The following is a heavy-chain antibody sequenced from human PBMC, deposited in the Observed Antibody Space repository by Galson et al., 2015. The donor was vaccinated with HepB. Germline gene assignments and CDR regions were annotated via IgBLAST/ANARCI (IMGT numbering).Heavy chain of an antibody. CDR2: FDPEDGET. V-gene: IGHV1-24*01. J-gene: IGHJ1*01. CDR3: ATDRPYYYDSRGYKYFQD. CDR1: GYTLTDFS. D-gene: IGHD3-22*01. Sequence: SVKVSCKVSGYTLTDFSMHWVRQAPGKGLEWMGGFDPEDGETIYAQKFQGRVTMTEDTSTDTAYMELSSPRSEDTAVYYCATDRPYYYDSRGYKYFQDWGQGTLVTVSS.